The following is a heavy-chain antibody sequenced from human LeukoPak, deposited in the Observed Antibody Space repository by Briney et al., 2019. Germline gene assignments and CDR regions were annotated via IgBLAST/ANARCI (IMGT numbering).Heavy chain of an antibody. V-gene: IGHV4-34*01. J-gene: IGHJ4*02. CDR2: INHSGST. D-gene: IGHD1-14*01. CDR1: GGSFSGDY. Sequence: SETLSLTCAVYGGSFSGDYWSWIRQPPGKGLEWIGEINHSGSTNYNPSLKSRVTISVDTSKNQFSLKLSSVTAADTAVYYCARGRTYWGQGTLVTVSS. CDR3: ARGRTY.